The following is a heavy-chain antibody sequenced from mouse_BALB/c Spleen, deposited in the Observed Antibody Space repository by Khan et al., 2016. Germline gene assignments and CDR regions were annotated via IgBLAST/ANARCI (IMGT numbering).Heavy chain of an antibody. D-gene: IGHD1-1*01. Sequence: EVQLQESGPGLVKPSQSLSLTCTVTGYSITSDYAWNWIRQFPGNQLEWLGYISYSGSTSYNPSHNSRISITRATSKNQFFLQMNSVTTKDTATYYCARDYYSSSYFDYRCYGTTLTVAS. CDR1: GYSITSDYA. J-gene: IGHJ2*01. CDR3: ARDYYSSSYFDY. CDR2: ISYSGST. V-gene: IGHV3-2*02.